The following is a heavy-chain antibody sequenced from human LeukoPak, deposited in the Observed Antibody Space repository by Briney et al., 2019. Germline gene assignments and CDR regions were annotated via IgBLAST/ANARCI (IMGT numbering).Heavy chain of an antibody. CDR2: ISSSSSYI. CDR1: GFTVSSNY. V-gene: IGHV3-21*01. J-gene: IGHJ4*02. Sequence: GGSLRLSCAASGFTVSSNYMSWVRQAPGKGLEWVSSISSSSSYIYYADSVKGRFTISRDNAKNSLYLQMNSLRAEDTAVYYCATPGVAARDYWGQGTLVTVSS. CDR3: ATPGVAARDY. D-gene: IGHD6-6*01.